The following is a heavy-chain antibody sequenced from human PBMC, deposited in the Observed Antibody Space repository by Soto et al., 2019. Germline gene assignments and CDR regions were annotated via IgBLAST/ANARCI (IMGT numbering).Heavy chain of an antibody. CDR3: ANGYCSSTSCYEARLYYYYGMDV. D-gene: IGHD2-2*01. J-gene: IGHJ6*02. CDR2: ISGSGGST. V-gene: IGHV3-23*01. Sequence: GGSLRLSCAASGFTFSSYAMSWVRQAPGKGLEWVSAISGSGGSTYYADSVKGRFTISRDNSKNTLYLQMNSLRAEDTAVYYCANGYCSSTSCYEARLYYYYGMDVWGQGTTVTVSS. CDR1: GFTFSSYA.